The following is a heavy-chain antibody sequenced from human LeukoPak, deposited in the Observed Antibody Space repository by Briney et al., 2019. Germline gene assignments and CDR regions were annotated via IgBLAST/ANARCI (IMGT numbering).Heavy chain of an antibody. CDR3: ARDLPAEWELLGGYYFDY. Sequence: GRSLRLSCAASGFTFSSYAMHWVRQAPGKGLEWVAVISYDGSNKYYADSVKGRFTISRDNSKNTLYLQMNSLRAEDTAVYYCARDLPAEWELLGGYYFDYWGQGTLVTVFS. CDR1: GFTFSSYA. D-gene: IGHD1-26*01. V-gene: IGHV3-30-3*01. CDR2: ISYDGSNK. J-gene: IGHJ4*02.